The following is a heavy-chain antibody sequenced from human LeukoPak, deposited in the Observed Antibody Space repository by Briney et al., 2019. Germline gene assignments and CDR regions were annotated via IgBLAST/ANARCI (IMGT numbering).Heavy chain of an antibody. CDR3: ASLVLVVVPAAPRDGTGDNWFDP. J-gene: IGHJ5*02. Sequence: GGSLRLSCAASGFTFSSYSMNWVRQAPGKGLEWVSYISSSSSTIYYADSVKGRFTISRDNAKNSLYLQMNSLRAEDTAVYYCASLVLVVVPAAPRDGTGDNWFDPWGQGTLVTVSS. V-gene: IGHV3-48*01. D-gene: IGHD2-2*01. CDR2: ISSSSSTI. CDR1: GFTFSSYS.